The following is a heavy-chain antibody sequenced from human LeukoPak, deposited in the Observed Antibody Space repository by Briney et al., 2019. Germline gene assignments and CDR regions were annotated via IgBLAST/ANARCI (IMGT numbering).Heavy chain of an antibody. V-gene: IGHV3-20*04. Sequence: GGSLRLSRAASGFTFDDYGMSWVRQAPGKGLEWVSGINWNGGSTGYADSVKGRFTISRDNAKNSLYLQMNSLRAEDTAVYYCAREGGEWELLRTFDYWGQGTLVTVSS. D-gene: IGHD1-26*01. J-gene: IGHJ4*02. CDR2: INWNGGST. CDR3: AREGGEWELLRTFDY. CDR1: GFTFDDYG.